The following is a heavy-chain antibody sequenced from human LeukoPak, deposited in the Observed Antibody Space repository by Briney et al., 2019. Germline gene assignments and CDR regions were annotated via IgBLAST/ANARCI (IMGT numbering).Heavy chain of an antibody. V-gene: IGHV4-61*02. D-gene: IGHD6-19*01. Sequence: SETLSLTCTVSGGSISSGSYYWSWIRQPAGKGLEWIGRIHTSGSTNYHPSLQSRVTISVDTSKNQFSLKLSSVTAADTAVYYCARGQYSSGWSLFDYWGQGTLVTVSS. J-gene: IGHJ4*02. CDR2: IHTSGST. CDR3: ARGQYSSGWSLFDY. CDR1: GGSISSGSYY.